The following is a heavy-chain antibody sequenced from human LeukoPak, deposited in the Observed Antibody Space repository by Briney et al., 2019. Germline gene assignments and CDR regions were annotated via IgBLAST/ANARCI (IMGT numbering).Heavy chain of an antibody. CDR3: AKDWPRMATATGLDY. V-gene: IGHV3-23*01. CDR2: ISAGGGST. D-gene: IGHD5-24*01. Sequence: GGSLRLSCAASGFTFSSYAMTWVRQAPGKGLEWVSAISAGGGSTYYADSVKGRFTISRDNSKNTLYLQMNSLRAEDTAVYYCAKDWPRMATATGLDYWGQGTLVTVSS. CDR1: GFTFSSYA. J-gene: IGHJ4*02.